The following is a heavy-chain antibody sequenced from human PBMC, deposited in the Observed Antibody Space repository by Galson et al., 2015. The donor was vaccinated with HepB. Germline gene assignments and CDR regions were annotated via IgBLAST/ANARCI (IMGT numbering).Heavy chain of an antibody. J-gene: IGHJ6*03. D-gene: IGHD3-3*01. CDR1: GFTFSSYA. Sequence: SLRLSCAASGFTFSSYAMSWVRQAPGKGLEWVSAISGSGGSTYYADSVKGRFTISRDNSKNTLYLQMNSLRAEDTAVYYCAKDARPSDYDFWSGYYKSYYYYYMDVWGKGPRSPSP. V-gene: IGHV3-23*01. CDR3: AKDARPSDYDFWSGYYKSYYYYYMDV. CDR2: ISGSGGST.